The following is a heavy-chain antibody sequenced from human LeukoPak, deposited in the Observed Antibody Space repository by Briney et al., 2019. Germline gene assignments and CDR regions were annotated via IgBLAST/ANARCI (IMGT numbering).Heavy chain of an antibody. V-gene: IGHV3-30-3*01. D-gene: IGHD1-26*01. CDR2: VSYDGSNK. J-gene: IGHJ4*02. Sequence: SGGSLRLSCAASGFTFSSYAMHWVRQAPGKGLEWVAVVSYDGSNKYYADSAKGRFTISRDNSKNTLYLQMNSLRAEDTAVYYCARGEVGAPLDYWGQGTLVTVSS. CDR3: ARGEVGAPLDY. CDR1: GFTFSSYA.